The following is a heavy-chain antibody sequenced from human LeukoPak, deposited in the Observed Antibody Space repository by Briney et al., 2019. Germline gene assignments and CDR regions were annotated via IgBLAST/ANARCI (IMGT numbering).Heavy chain of an antibody. D-gene: IGHD3-10*01. J-gene: IGHJ4*02. CDR2: ITGSGGST. CDR3: TRELFDFDY. V-gene: IGHV3-23*01. Sequence: GGSLRLSCAASAFTFSSYAMTWVRQAPGKGLEWVSEITGSGGSTYYADSVKGRFTISRDNSRNALHLQMNSLRAEDTAVYYCTRELFDFDYWGQGTLVTVSS. CDR1: AFTFSSYA.